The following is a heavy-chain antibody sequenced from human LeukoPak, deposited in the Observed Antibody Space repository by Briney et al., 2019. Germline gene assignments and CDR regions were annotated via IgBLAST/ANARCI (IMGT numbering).Heavy chain of an antibody. D-gene: IGHD3-3*01. J-gene: IGHJ4*02. CDR3: ARFGTILGVVIQLGFDY. Sequence: PRASVKVSCKASGYTFTSYAMHWVRQAPGQRLEWMGWINAGNGNTKYSQKFQGRVTITRDTSASTAYMELSSLRSEDTAVYYCARFGTILGVVIQLGFDYWGQGTLVTVSS. CDR1: GYTFTSYA. V-gene: IGHV1-3*01. CDR2: INAGNGNT.